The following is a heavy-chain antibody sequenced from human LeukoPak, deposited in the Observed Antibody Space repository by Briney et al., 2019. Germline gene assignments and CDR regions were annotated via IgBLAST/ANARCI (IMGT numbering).Heavy chain of an antibody. D-gene: IGHD2-15*01. CDR2: IIPILGIA. CDR1: GGTFSSYA. CDR3: ARTHRRGGGVAATLEDYYYGMDV. J-gene: IGHJ6*02. Sequence: SVKVSCKASGGTFSSYAISWVRQAPGQGLEWMGRIIPILGIANYAQKFQGRVTITADKSTSTAYMELSSLRSEDTAVYYCARTHRRGGGVAATLEDYYYGMDVWGQGTTVTVSS. V-gene: IGHV1-69*04.